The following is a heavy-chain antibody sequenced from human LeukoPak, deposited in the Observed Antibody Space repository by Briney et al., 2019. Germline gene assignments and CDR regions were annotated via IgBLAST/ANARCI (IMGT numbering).Heavy chain of an antibody. CDR3: ARVDYGSGSYIFDY. D-gene: IGHD3-10*01. V-gene: IGHV7-4-1*02. J-gene: IGHJ4*02. CDR1: GYTFTSYA. Sequence: ASVKVSCKASGYTFTSYAMNWVRQAPGQGLEWMGWINTNTGNPTYAQGFTGRFVFSLDTSVSTAYLQISSLKAEDTAVYYCARVDYGSGSYIFDYWGQGTLVTVSS. CDR2: INTNTGNP.